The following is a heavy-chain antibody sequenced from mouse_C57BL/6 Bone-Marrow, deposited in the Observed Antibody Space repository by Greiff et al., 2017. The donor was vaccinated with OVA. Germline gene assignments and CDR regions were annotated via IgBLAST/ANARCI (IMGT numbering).Heavy chain of an antibody. D-gene: IGHD2-4*01. CDR3: ARRRLRRRGYAMDY. J-gene: IGHJ4*01. CDR1: GYTFTSYW. CDR2: IDPSDSYT. V-gene: IGHV1-69*01. Sequence: QVQLKQPGAELVMPGASVKLSCKASGYTFTSYWMHWVKQRPGQGLEWIGEIDPSDSYTNYNQKFKGKSTLTVDKSSSTAYMQLSSLTSEDSAVYYCARRRLRRRGYAMDYCGQGTSVTVSS.